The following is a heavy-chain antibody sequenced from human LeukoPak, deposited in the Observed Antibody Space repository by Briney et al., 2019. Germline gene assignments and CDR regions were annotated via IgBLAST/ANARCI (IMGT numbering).Heavy chain of an antibody. CDR1: GFTFSTYY. D-gene: IGHD6-6*01. J-gene: IGHJ4*02. CDR2: ITGSSSYI. Sequence: GGSLRLSCAASGFTFSTYYMNWVRQAPGQGLEWVSFITGSSSYIYYTDSVKGRFTISRDSAKNSLFLQMNSLRDEDTAVYYCASGFSSSPYFDYWGQGTLVTVSS. V-gene: IGHV3-21*01. CDR3: ASGFSSSPYFDY.